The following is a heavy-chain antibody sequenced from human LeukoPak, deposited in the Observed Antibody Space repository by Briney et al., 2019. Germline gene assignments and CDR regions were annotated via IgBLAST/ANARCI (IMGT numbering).Heavy chain of an antibody. V-gene: IGHV3-23*01. Sequence: PGGSLRLSCATSGFTFSSHAMTWVRQAPGKGLEWVSTITGYGGSIDYADSVKGRFTISRDNSKNTLYLQMNSLRAEDTAVYYCANLVGPGDYWGQGTLVTVSS. CDR1: GFTFSSHA. CDR2: ITGYGGSI. D-gene: IGHD1-26*01. CDR3: ANLVGPGDY. J-gene: IGHJ4*02.